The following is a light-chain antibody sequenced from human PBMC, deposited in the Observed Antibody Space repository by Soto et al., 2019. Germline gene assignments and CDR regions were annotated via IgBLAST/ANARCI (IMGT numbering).Light chain of an antibody. J-gene: IGKJ1*01. V-gene: IGKV1-5*03. CDR2: KAS. CDR1: QTISSW. CDR3: QQFKDYLWT. Sequence: DIQMTQSPSTLSGSVGDRVTITCRASQTISSWLAWYQQKPGKAPKLLIYKASTLERGVPSRFSGSGSGTEFTLIISSLQPDGVATYYCQQFKDYLWTFGQGTKV.